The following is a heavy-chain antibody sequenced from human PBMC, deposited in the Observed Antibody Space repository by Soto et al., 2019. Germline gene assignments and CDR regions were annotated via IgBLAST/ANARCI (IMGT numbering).Heavy chain of an antibody. J-gene: IGHJ4*02. V-gene: IGHV4-4*07. CDR1: GGSISSYY. CDR2: IYTSGST. CDR3: ARSLGEIRWLVRGAFSAAFDY. D-gene: IGHD6-19*01. Sequence: TETLFLTCTVSGGSISSYYWSWIRQPAGKGLEGIGRIYTSGSTNYNPSLKSRVTMSVDTSKNQFSLKLSSVTAADTAVYYCARSLGEIRWLVRGAFSAAFDYWGQGTLVNDS.